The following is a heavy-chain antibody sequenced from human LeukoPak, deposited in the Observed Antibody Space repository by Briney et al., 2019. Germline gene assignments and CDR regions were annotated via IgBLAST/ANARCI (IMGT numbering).Heavy chain of an antibody. V-gene: IGHV3-30*18. Sequence: GRSLRLSCAASGFTFSSYGMHWVRQAPGKGLEWVAVISYDGSNKYYADSVKGRFTISRDNSKNTLYLQMSSLRAEDTAVYYCAKDRGYCSGGSCHSLDYWGQGTLVTVSS. CDR3: AKDRGYCSGGSCHSLDY. J-gene: IGHJ4*02. CDR1: GFTFSSYG. CDR2: ISYDGSNK. D-gene: IGHD2-15*01.